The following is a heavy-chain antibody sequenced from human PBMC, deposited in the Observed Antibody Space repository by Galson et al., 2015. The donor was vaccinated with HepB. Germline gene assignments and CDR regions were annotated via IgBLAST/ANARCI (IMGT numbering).Heavy chain of an antibody. V-gene: IGHV3-30*18. Sequence: SLRLSCAASGFTFSSYGMHWVRQAPGKGLEWVAVISYDGSNKYYADSVKGRFTISRDNSKNTLYLQMNSLRAEDTAVYYCAKEVQSDFWSGYLGGFDYWGQGTLVTVSS. CDR2: ISYDGSNK. D-gene: IGHD3-3*01. CDR3: AKEVQSDFWSGYLGGFDY. CDR1: GFTFSSYG. J-gene: IGHJ4*02.